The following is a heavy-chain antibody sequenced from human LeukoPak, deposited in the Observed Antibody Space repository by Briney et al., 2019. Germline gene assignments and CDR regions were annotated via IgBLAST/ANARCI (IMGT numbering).Heavy chain of an antibody. D-gene: IGHD1-26*01. J-gene: IGHJ3*02. CDR1: GGSIGSYY. V-gene: IGHV4-4*07. Sequence: SETLSLTCTVSGGSIGSYYWSWIRQPAGKGLEWIGRIYTSGSTNYNPSLKSRVTMSVDTSKKQLSLKPSSVTAADTAVYYCASIAGANLHAFDMWGQGTMVTVSS. CDR2: IYTSGST. CDR3: ASIAGANLHAFDM.